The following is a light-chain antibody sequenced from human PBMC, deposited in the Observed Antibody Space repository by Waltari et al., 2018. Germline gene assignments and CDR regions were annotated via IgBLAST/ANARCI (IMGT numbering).Light chain of an antibody. CDR1: QRFSRA. V-gene: IGKV3-20*01. J-gene: IGKJ1*01. Sequence: ETVLTQSPGTLSLSLGERATGSCRASQRFSRALARYQQKPRQAPRLLIYGASTRATGIPDRFSGSGSGTDFSLTISRLEPDDFAVYYCQHYLRLPVTFGQGTTVEI. CDR3: QHYLRLPVT. CDR2: GAS.